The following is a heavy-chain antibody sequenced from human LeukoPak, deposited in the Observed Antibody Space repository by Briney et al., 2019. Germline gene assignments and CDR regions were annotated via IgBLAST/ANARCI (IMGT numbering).Heavy chain of an antibody. V-gene: IGHV3-33*01. Sequence: GRSLRLSCAASGFTFSIYGVHWVRQAPGKGLEWVAVIWNDGSNQYYADSVKGRFTISRDNSMNTLYLQMNSLTFEDTALYYCARPSGTWGAFDIWGQGTMVTVSS. CDR3: ARPSGTWGAFDI. CDR1: GFTFSIYG. D-gene: IGHD1-7*01. J-gene: IGHJ3*02. CDR2: IWNDGSNQ.